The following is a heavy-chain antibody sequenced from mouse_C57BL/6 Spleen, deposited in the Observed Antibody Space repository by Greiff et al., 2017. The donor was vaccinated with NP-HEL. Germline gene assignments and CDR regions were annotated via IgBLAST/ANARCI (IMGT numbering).Heavy chain of an antibody. Sequence: QVHVKQSGAELVRPGASVTLSCKASGYTFTDYEMHWVKQTPVHGLEWIGAIDPETGGTAYNQKFKGKAILTADKSSSTAYMELRSLTSEDSAVYYCTRAEVFAYWGQGTLVTVSA. CDR3: TRAEVFAY. CDR2: IDPETGGT. J-gene: IGHJ3*01. CDR1: GYTFTDYE. V-gene: IGHV1-15*01.